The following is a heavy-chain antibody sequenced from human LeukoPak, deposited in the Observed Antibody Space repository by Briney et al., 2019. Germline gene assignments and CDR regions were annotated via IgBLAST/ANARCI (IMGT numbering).Heavy chain of an antibody. V-gene: IGHV3-30*18. D-gene: IGHD2-8*02. Sequence: GGSLRLSCAASGFAFNTYAMHWVRQAPGKGLEWVAVISYDGSNKYYADSVKGRFTISRDNSKNTLYLQMNSLRAEDTAVYYCAKVVSYWDYYYYGMDVWGQGTTVTVSS. CDR1: GFAFNTYA. CDR2: ISYDGSNK. J-gene: IGHJ6*02. CDR3: AKVVSYWDYYYYGMDV.